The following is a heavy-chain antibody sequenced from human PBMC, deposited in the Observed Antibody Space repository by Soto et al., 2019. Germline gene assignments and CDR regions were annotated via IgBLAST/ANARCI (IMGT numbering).Heavy chain of an antibody. CDR2: ISTYNGNT. Sequence: QVQLVQSGAEVKKPGASVKVSCKASGYTFITYGVSWVRQAPGQGLDWLGRISTYNGNTRYAERLQDRVTMTADTTTNTAYMELRNLRSDDTAVYYCARGPTDYYDDSANYSLDYWGQVAPGTVSS. CDR1: GYTFITYG. V-gene: IGHV1-18*01. CDR3: ARGPTDYYDDSANYSLDY. J-gene: IGHJ4*02. D-gene: IGHD3-22*01.